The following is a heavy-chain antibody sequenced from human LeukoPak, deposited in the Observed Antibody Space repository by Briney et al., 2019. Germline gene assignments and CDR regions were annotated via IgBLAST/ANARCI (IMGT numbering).Heavy chain of an antibody. CDR2: SRNKVNSYTT. V-gene: IGHV3-72*01. CDR3: ARDLGS. Sequence: PGGSLRLSCAASGFTFSTYAVSWVRQAPGKGLEWVGRSRNKVNSYTTEYAASVKGRFTISRDDSKNALYLQMNSLKIEDTAVYYCARDLGSWGQGTLVTVSS. CDR1: GFTFSTYA. J-gene: IGHJ5*02. D-gene: IGHD3-16*01.